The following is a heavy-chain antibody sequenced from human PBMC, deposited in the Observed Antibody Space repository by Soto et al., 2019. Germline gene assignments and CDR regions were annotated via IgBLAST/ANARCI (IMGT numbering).Heavy chain of an antibody. D-gene: IGHD6-6*01. J-gene: IGHJ6*02. CDR2: IIPIFGTA. V-gene: IGHV1-69*13. CDR1: GGTFSSYA. Sequence: GASVKVSCKASGGTFSSYAISWVRQAPGQGLEWMRGIIPIFGTANYAQKFQGRVTITADESTSTAYMELSSLRSEDTALYYCARGQLVPYYYYGMDVWGQGTMVTVPS. CDR3: ARGQLVPYYYYGMDV.